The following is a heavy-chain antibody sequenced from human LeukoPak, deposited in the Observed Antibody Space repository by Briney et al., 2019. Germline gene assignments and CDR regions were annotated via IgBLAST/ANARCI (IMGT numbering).Heavy chain of an antibody. CDR3: AKNNDFDY. Sequence: GGSLRLSYAASGFTFSIYAMSWVRQAPGKGLEWVSYIRGSGVSTYYAGSVKGHFTISRDNSKHTLYLQMNTLRAEDTPVYYCAKNNDFDYWGQGTLVTVSS. J-gene: IGHJ4*02. CDR1: GFTFSIYA. CDR2: IRGSGVST. V-gene: IGHV3-23*01. D-gene: IGHD1-1*01.